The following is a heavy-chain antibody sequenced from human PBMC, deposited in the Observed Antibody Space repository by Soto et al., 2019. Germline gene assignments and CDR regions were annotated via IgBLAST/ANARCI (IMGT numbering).Heavy chain of an antibody. Sequence: EVQLLESGGGLVQPGGSLRLSCAASGFTFSSYAMSWVRQAPGKGLEWVSAIRGSGGSTYYADSVKGRFTISRDNSKNTLYLQMNSLRAEDTAVYYCAKDLNGSGRTLDYWGQGTLVTVSS. CDR1: GFTFSSYA. D-gene: IGHD3-10*01. CDR3: AKDLNGSGRTLDY. CDR2: IRGSGGST. J-gene: IGHJ4*02. V-gene: IGHV3-23*01.